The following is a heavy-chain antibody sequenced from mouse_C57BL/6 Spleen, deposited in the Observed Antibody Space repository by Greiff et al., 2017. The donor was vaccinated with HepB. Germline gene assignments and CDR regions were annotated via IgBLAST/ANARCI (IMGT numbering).Heavy chain of an antibody. V-gene: IGHV1-81*01. CDR1: GYTFTSYG. D-gene: IGHD1-1*01. CDR2: IYPRSGNT. Sequence: VQLQQSGAELARPGASVKLSCKASGYTFTSYGISWVKQRTGQGLEWIGEIYPRSGNTYYNEKFKGKATLTADKSSSTAYMELRSLTSEDSAVYFCARPLDYGSSLFAYWGQGTLVTVSA. CDR3: ARPLDYGSSLFAY. J-gene: IGHJ3*01.